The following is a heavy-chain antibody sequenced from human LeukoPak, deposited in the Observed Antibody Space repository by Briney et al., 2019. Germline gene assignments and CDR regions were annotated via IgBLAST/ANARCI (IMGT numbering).Heavy chain of an antibody. D-gene: IGHD6-19*01. V-gene: IGHV4-39*01. CDR3: ARSGYSSGWYEYYFDY. CDR2: IYYSGST. Sequence: SETLSLTCTVSGGSISSSSYYWGWIRQPPGKGLEWIGNIYYSGSTYYNPSLKSRVSISIDTSKNQFSLKLTSVTAADTAVYYCARSGYSSGWYEYYFDYWGQGTLVTVSS. CDR1: GGSISSSSYY. J-gene: IGHJ4*02.